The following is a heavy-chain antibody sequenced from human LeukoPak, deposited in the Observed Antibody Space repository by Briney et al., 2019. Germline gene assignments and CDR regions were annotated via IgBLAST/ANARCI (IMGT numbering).Heavy chain of an antibody. CDR2: ISSSGSTI. V-gene: IGHV3-48*03. CDR1: GFTFSSYE. J-gene: IGHJ4*02. Sequence: GGSLRLSCAASGFTFSSYEMNWVRQAPGKGLEWVSYISSSGSTIYYADSVKGRFTISRDNAKNSLYLQMNSLRAEDTAVYYCATTYYDILTGSPPPDYWGQGTLVTVSS. CDR3: ATTYYDILTGSPPPDY. D-gene: IGHD3-9*01.